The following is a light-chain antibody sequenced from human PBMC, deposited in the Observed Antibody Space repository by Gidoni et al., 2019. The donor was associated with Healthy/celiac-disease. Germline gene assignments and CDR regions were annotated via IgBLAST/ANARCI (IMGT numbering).Light chain of an antibody. J-gene: IGKJ5*01. CDR3: QQFNSYPIT. V-gene: IGKV1-9*01. Sequence: DIQLTQSPSFLSASVGDTVTITCRASQGISSYLAWYQQKPGKAPKLLIYAASPLQSGVPSRFSGSGSGKEFTLTISSLQPEDFATYYCQQFNSYPITFGQGTRLEIK. CDR1: QGISSY. CDR2: AAS.